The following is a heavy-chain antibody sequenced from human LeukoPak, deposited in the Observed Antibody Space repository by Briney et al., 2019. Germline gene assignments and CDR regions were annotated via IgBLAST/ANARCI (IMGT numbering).Heavy chain of an antibody. CDR1: GYTFTSYY. D-gene: IGHD1-14*01. Sequence: SVKVSCKASGYTFTSYYMHWVRQAPGQGLEWMGGIIPIFGTANYAQKFQGRVTITADESTSTAYMELSSLRSEDTAVYYCARTRTDTGGPYFDYWGQGTLVTVSS. CDR3: ARTRTDTGGPYFDY. J-gene: IGHJ4*02. CDR2: IIPIFGTA. V-gene: IGHV1-69*13.